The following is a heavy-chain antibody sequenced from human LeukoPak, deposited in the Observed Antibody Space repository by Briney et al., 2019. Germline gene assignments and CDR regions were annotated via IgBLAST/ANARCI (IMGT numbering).Heavy chain of an antibody. CDR2: ISYDGSNK. D-gene: IGHD2-2*01. V-gene: IGHV3-30*18. Sequence: GGSLRLSCAASGFTFSSYGMHWVRQAPGKGLEWVAVISYDGSNKYYADSVKGRFTISRDNSKNTLYLQMNSLRAEDTAVYYCAKVGPEYQLPARDWGQGTLVTVSS. J-gene: IGHJ4*02. CDR3: AKVGPEYQLPARD. CDR1: GFTFSSYG.